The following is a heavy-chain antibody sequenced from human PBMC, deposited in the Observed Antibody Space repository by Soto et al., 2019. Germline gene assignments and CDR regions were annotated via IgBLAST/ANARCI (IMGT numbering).Heavy chain of an antibody. J-gene: IGHJ2*01. Sequence: QLQLQESGPGLVKPSETLSLTCTVSGGSISSSSYYWGWIRQPPGKGLEWIGSIYYSGNTYSNPSLKSRVIIAVETSKNQFSLNLNSVTAADTAVYYCARQAMAGKGVTGTGYFDLWGRGTLVTVSS. CDR3: ARQAMAGKGVTGTGYFDL. V-gene: IGHV4-39*01. CDR1: GGSISSSSYY. D-gene: IGHD1-1*01. CDR2: IYYSGNT.